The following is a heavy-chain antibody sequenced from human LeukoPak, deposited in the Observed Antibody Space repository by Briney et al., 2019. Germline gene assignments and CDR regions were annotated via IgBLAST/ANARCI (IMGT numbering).Heavy chain of an antibody. J-gene: IGHJ4*02. Sequence: PGGSLRLSCAASGFTFSSYAMSWVRQAPGQGLEWISPISGGGGSTYYADSVRGRFTISRDNSKNTLYLQMNSLRAEDTAVYYCAKATMIVVATSYFDYWGQGTLVTVSS. CDR1: GFTFSSYA. CDR2: ISGGGGST. V-gene: IGHV3-23*01. CDR3: AKATMIVVATSYFDY. D-gene: IGHD3-22*01.